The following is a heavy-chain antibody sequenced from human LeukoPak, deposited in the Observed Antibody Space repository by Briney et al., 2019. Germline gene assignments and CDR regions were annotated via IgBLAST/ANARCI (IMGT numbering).Heavy chain of an antibody. Sequence: SETLSLTWAVYGGSFSGYYWSWIRQPPGKGLEWIGEINHSGSTNYNPSLKSRVTISVDTSKNQFSLKLSSVTAADTAVYYCARGMLVDIVATTKQNFDYWGQGTLVTVSS. V-gene: IGHV4-34*01. J-gene: IGHJ4*02. CDR3: ARGMLVDIVATTKQNFDY. CDR1: GGSFSGYY. D-gene: IGHD5-12*01. CDR2: INHSGST.